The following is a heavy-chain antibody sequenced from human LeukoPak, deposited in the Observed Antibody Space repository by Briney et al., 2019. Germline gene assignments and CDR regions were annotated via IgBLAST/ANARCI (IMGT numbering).Heavy chain of an antibody. CDR3: AKGNRYFDL. V-gene: IGHV3-9*01. CDR2: ISWNSGSI. Sequence: GGSLRLSCAASGFTFDDYAMHWVRQAPGKGLEWVSGISWNSGSIGYADSVKGRFTISRDNAKNSLYLQMNSLRAEDTALYYCAKGNRYFDLWGRGTLVTVSS. CDR1: GFTFDDYA. J-gene: IGHJ2*01.